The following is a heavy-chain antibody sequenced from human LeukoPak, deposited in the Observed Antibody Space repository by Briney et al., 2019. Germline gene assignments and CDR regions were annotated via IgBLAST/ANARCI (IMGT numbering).Heavy chain of an antibody. D-gene: IGHD5-24*01. CDR3: ARGDDYKSTLFDS. CDR2: VYNSGTI. J-gene: IGHJ5*01. CDR1: RGSISTHY. V-gene: IGHV4-59*11. Sequence: SETLSLTCTVSRGSISTHYWNWIRQPPGEGLEWIGYVYNSGTIKYNPSLKSRVTISLDTSKNQFSLKLSSVTAADTAVYYCARGDDYKSTLFDSWGQGTLVTVSS.